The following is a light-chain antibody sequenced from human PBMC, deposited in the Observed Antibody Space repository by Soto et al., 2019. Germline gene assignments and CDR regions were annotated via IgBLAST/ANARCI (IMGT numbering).Light chain of an antibody. CDR2: AAS. CDR3: QQSYSTPPWT. CDR1: QTISNY. V-gene: IGKV1-39*01. Sequence: DIQMTQSPSSLSASIGDRVTITCRASQTISNYLNWYQQKPGKAPKLLIFAASILQSGVPSRFSGRGSGTDFTLTISSLQPDDFVTYYCQQSYSTPPWTFGQGTKGEIK. J-gene: IGKJ1*01.